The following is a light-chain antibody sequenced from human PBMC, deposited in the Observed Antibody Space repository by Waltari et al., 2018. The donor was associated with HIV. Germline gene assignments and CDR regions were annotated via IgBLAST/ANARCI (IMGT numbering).Light chain of an antibody. Sequence: QSVLTQPPSASGTPGQRVTISCSGSSSNIGSNIVNWFQQLPGTATKLRLSSNYQRPSGVPDRSSGSKSGTSASLAISGLQSEDEADYYCAAWDDSLNGPVFGGGTKLTVL. J-gene: IGLJ2*01. V-gene: IGLV1-44*01. CDR3: AAWDDSLNGPV. CDR1: SSNIGSNI. CDR2: SNY.